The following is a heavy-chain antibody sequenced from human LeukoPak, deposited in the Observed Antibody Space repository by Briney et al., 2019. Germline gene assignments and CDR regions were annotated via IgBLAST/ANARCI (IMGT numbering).Heavy chain of an antibody. V-gene: IGHV3-30-3*02. CDR3: AKRTGPLVGATYFDY. CDR1: GFTFSSYA. Sequence: GGSLRLSCAASGFTFSSYAMHWVRQAPGKGLEWVAVISYDGSNKYYADSVKGRFTISRDNSKNTLYLQMNSLRAEDTAVYYCAKRTGPLVGATYFDYWGQGTLVTVSS. D-gene: IGHD1-26*01. CDR2: ISYDGSNK. J-gene: IGHJ4*02.